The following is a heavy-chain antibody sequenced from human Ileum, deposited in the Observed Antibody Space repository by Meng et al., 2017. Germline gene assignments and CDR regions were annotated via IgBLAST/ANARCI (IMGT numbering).Heavy chain of an antibody. D-gene: IGHD1-1*01. Sequence: QVQLVQSGPEVKNPGASVTVYCKASGFIFSSYDINWVRQAPRQGLEWMGWMNPNSGNTGFAQKFQDRITMTRDTSINTAYMELSSLTSEDTAVYYCARRTQSTGTALGYWGQGTLVTVSS. CDR3: ARRTQSTGTALGY. V-gene: IGHV1-8*01. J-gene: IGHJ4*02. CDR2: MNPNSGNT. CDR1: GFIFSSYD.